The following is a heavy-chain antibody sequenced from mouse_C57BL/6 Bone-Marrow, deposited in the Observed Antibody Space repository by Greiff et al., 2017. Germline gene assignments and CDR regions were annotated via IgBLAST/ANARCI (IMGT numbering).Heavy chain of an antibody. CDR1: GYAFSSSW. CDR2: IYPGDGDT. J-gene: IGHJ3*01. Sequence: VQLHQSGPELVKPGASVKISCKASGYAFSSSWMNWVKQRPGKGLEWIGRIYPGDGDTNYNGKFKGKATLTADKSSSTAYMQLSSLTSEDSAVYFCALRFAYWGQGTLVTVSA. V-gene: IGHV1-82*01. CDR3: ALRFAY.